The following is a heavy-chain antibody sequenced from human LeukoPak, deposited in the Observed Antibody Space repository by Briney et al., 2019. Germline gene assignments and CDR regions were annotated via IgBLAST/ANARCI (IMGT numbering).Heavy chain of an antibody. Sequence: SQTLSPPCAVSGDRVSSKNVAWNWIRQSPSRGLEWLGRTYYRSKWYNDYAESMEARMTISQDTSKNQYSLHLNSVTPDDTAVYYCARDFGTTGWHTFDYWGQGTLVTVSS. J-gene: IGHJ4*02. CDR1: GDRVSSKNVA. V-gene: IGHV6-1*01. CDR3: ARDFGTTGWHTFDY. CDR2: TYYRSKWYN. D-gene: IGHD6-19*01.